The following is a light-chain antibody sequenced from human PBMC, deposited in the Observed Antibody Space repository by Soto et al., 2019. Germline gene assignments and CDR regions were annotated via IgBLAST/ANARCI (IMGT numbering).Light chain of an antibody. V-gene: IGKV3D-20*02. CDR3: QQRREWPRT. CDR1: QSVSSSY. Sequence: EIVLTQSPGTLSLSPGERATLSCRASQSVSSSYLAWYQQKPGQAPRLLIYGASIRATGIPARFSGSGSGRDFTLTISSLEPEDFAVYYCQQRREWPRTFGQGTKVDIK. CDR2: GAS. J-gene: IGKJ2*02.